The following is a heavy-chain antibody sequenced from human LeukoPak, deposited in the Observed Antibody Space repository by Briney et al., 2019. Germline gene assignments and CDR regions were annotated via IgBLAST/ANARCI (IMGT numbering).Heavy chain of an antibody. CDR3: ASGRTIFGVVMDYYYYMDV. CDR1: GFTFSSYA. Sequence: GGSLRLSCAASGFTFSSYAMHWVRQAPGKGLEWVAVISYDGSNKYYADSVKGRFTISRDNSKNTLYLQMNSLRAEDTAVYYCASGRTIFGVVMDYYYYMDVWGKGTTVTVSS. D-gene: IGHD3-3*01. V-gene: IGHV3-30-3*01. J-gene: IGHJ6*03. CDR2: ISYDGSNK.